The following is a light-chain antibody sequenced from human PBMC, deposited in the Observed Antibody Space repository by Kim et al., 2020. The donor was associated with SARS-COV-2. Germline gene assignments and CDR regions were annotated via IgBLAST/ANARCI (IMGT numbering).Light chain of an antibody. CDR3: QQYNTYPWT. Sequence: DIQMTQSPSTLSASVGDRVTIPCRASHSISTWLAWYQQRVGKAPKLLIYKASRLEDGVPSRFSGSGSGTEFTLTISSLQPDGFATYYCQQYNTYPWTFGQGTKVDIK. CDR1: HSISTW. V-gene: IGKV1-5*03. J-gene: IGKJ1*01. CDR2: KAS.